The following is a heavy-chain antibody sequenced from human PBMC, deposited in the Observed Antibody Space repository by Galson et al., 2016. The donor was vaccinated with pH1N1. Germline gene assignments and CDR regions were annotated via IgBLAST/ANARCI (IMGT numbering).Heavy chain of an antibody. CDR1: GYTLSSLY. J-gene: IGHJ4*02. CDR3: ATFAY. CDR2: ISPSGVDA. Sequence: SVKVSCKESGYTLSSLYIHWVRQAPGHGLEWMGAISPSGVDANYAQKFQDRVTMTRDTSTSTIYMELNSLRSDDTALYYCATFAYWGQGTLVTVSS. V-gene: IGHV1-46*01.